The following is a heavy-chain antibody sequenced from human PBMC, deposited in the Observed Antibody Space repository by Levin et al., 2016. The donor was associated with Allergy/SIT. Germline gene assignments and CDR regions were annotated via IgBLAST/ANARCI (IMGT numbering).Heavy chain of an antibody. D-gene: IGHD3-9*01. Sequence: VRQAPGKGLEWVSAISGSGGSTYYADSVKGRFTISRDNSKNTLYLQMNSLRAEDTAVYYCAKGKEQYYDILTVPAGVVYWGQGTLVTVSS. CDR2: ISGSGGST. CDR3: AKGKEQYYDILTVPAGVVY. V-gene: IGHV3-23*01. J-gene: IGHJ4*02.